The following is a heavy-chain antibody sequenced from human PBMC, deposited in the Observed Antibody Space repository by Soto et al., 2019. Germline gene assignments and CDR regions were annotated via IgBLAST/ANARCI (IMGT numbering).Heavy chain of an antibody. CDR3: ARDLKLKYCSSTSCYGDY. V-gene: IGHV1-46*03. CDR1: GYTFTSYY. Sequence: QVQLVQSGAEVKKPGASVKVSCKASGYTFTSYYMHWVRQAPGQEIEWMGIINPSGGSTSYAQKFQGRVTMTRDTSTSTVYMELSSLRSEDTAVYYCARDLKLKYCSSTSCYGDYWGQGTLVTVSS. D-gene: IGHD2-2*01. J-gene: IGHJ4*02. CDR2: INPSGGST.